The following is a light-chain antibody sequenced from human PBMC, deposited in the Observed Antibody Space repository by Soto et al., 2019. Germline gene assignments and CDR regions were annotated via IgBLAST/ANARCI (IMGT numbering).Light chain of an antibody. CDR1: SSNIGSNP. Sequence: QSVLTQPPSASGTPGQRIAISCSGSSSNIGSNPVNWYQQLPGTAPKVLMYGINQRPSGVPDRFSASKSGTSASLAISELQSEDEADYYCAAWDDSLIAYVFGTGTKLTVL. V-gene: IGLV1-44*01. CDR2: GIN. J-gene: IGLJ1*01. CDR3: AAWDDSLIAYV.